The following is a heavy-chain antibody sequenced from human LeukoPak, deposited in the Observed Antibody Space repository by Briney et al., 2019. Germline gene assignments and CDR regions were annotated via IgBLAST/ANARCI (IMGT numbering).Heavy chain of an antibody. CDR2: INPSGGST. J-gene: IGHJ5*02. CDR3: ARDGSSYNWFDP. CDR1: GYTFTSYY. D-gene: IGHD6-13*01. V-gene: IGHV1-46*01. Sequence: ASVKVSCKASGYTFTSYYMHWVRQAPGQGLEWMGIINPSGGSTSYAQKFLGRVTMTTDTSTSTAYMELRSLRSDDTAVYYCARDGSSYNWFDPWGQGTLVTVSS.